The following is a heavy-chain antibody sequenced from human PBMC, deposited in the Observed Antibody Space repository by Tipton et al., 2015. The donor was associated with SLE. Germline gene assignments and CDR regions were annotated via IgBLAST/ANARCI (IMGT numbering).Heavy chain of an antibody. CDR2: IHTGGTT. CDR3: ARDKAGDFDS. Sequence: TLSLTCTVSDDSINGGRYFWSWVRQPAGKGLEWLGHIHTGGTTDYNPSLMSRVTISIDTSKKQFSLRLTSVTAADTAIYYCARDKAGDFDSWGQGTLVTVSS. V-gene: IGHV4-61*09. CDR1: DDSINGGRYF. J-gene: IGHJ4*02. D-gene: IGHD6-13*01.